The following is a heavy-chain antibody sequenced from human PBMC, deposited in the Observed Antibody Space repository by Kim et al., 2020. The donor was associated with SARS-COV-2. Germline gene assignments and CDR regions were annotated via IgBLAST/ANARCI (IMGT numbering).Heavy chain of an antibody. J-gene: IGHJ6*02. Sequence: GGSLRLSCAASGFTVSSNYMSWVRQAPGKGLEWVSVIYSGGSTYYADSVKGRFTISRDNSKNTLYLQMNSLRAEDTAVYYCARPQWLATYYYYGMDVWGQGTTVTVSS. CDR2: IYSGGST. V-gene: IGHV3-53*01. CDR1: GFTVSSNY. CDR3: ARPQWLATYYYYGMDV. D-gene: IGHD6-19*01.